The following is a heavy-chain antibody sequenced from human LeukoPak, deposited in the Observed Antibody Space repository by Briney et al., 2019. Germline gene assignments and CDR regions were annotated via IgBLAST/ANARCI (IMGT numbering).Heavy chain of an antibody. Sequence: AKSLRPSCATPGFTFSSKSMSWVRQDQGKGLEWVSTVSGGGGSTWYADSVKGRFTISRDNSKNTLYLQMNSLRAEDTAVYYCATYVRGDFDYWGQGTLVTVSS. D-gene: IGHD3-10*02. CDR3: ATYVRGDFDY. V-gene: IGHV3-23*01. CDR1: GFTFSSKS. CDR2: VSGGGGST. J-gene: IGHJ4*02.